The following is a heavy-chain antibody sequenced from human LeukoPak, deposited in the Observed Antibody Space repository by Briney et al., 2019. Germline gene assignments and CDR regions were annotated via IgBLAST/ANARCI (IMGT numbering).Heavy chain of an antibody. CDR2: ISDSGGRT. CDR3: ARAGVLWFGEFDY. J-gene: IGHJ4*02. Sequence: GGSLRLSCAVSGITLSNYGMSWVRQAPGKGLEWVAGISDSGGRTNYADSVKGRFTISRDSSKNTLYLQMNSLRAEDTAVYYCARAGVLWFGEFDYWGQGTLVTVSS. CDR1: GITLSNYG. D-gene: IGHD3-10*01. V-gene: IGHV3-23*01.